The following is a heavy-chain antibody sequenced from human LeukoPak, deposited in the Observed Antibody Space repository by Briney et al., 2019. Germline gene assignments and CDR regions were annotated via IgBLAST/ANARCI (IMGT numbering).Heavy chain of an antibody. CDR1: GFTFSSYS. CDR3: ARDLGLMEYYYGSGSPDY. CDR2: INSDGSST. D-gene: IGHD3-10*01. J-gene: IGHJ4*02. Sequence: GGSLRLSCAASGFTFSSYSMNWARQAPGKGLVWVSRINSDGSSTSYADSVKGRFTISRDNAKNTLYLQMNSLRAEDTAVYYCARDLGLMEYYYGSGSPDYWGQGTLVTVSS. V-gene: IGHV3-74*01.